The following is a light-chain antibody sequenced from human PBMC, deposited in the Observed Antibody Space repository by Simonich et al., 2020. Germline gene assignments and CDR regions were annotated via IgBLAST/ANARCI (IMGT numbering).Light chain of an antibody. Sequence: DIVMTQSPDSLAVSLGERATINCKSSQSVLYSSNNKNYLALYQQKPGQPPQLLIYWASTRESGVPDRFSGSGSGTDFTLTISSLQAEDVAVYYCQQYYSTPYTFGQGTKLEIK. CDR2: WAS. V-gene: IGKV4-1*01. CDR3: QQYYSTPYT. J-gene: IGKJ2*01. CDR1: QSVLYSSNNKNY.